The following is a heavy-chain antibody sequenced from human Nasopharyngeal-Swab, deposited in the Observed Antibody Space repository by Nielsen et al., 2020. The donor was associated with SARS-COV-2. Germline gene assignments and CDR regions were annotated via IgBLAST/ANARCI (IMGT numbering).Heavy chain of an antibody. CDR2: ISSSSSYI. D-gene: IGHD6-19*01. CDR3: ARDPGLVSFDY. CDR1: GFTFSSYS. J-gene: IGHJ4*02. Sequence: GESLKISCAASGFTFSSYSMNWVRQAPGKGLECVSSISSSSSYIYYANSVKGRFTIYRDNAKNSLYLPMNSLRAEDTAVYYCARDPGLVSFDYWGQGTLVTVSS. V-gene: IGHV3-21*01.